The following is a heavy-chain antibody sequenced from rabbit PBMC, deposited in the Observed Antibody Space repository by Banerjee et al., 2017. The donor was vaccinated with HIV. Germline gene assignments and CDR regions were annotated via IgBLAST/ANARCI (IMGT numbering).Heavy chain of an antibody. CDR3: ARGASDSGGYPIFDL. J-gene: IGHJ4*01. CDR1: GIDFSSYYY. CDR2: IYAGGGSA. V-gene: IGHV1S40*01. D-gene: IGHD1-1*01. Sequence: QSLEESGGGLVQPEGSLTLTCKASGIDFSSYYYMCWVRQAPGKGLEWIACIYAGGGSAFYASWAKGRFTISKTSSTTVTLQMTSLTAADTAAYFCARGASDSGGYPIFDLRGPGTLVTVS.